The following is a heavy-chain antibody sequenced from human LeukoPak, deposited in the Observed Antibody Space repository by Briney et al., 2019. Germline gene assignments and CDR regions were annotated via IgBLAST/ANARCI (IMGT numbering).Heavy chain of an antibody. Sequence: GGSLRPSCVASGFTFSHYWMSWVRQAPGKGLEWVAYIKQDGSEKYYVDSVKGRFTISRDNAKNSLYLQMNSLRAEDTAVYYCAREAVVVVPAASGDIFDYWGLGTLVTASP. CDR3: AREAVVVVPAASGDIFDY. D-gene: IGHD2-2*01. J-gene: IGHJ4*02. V-gene: IGHV3-7*05. CDR1: GFTFSHYW. CDR2: IKQDGSEK.